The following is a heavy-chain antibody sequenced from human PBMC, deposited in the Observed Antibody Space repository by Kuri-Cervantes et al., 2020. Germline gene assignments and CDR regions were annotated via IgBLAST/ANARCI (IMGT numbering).Heavy chain of an antibody. J-gene: IGHJ4*02. D-gene: IGHD3-9*01. CDR1: GFSLSNARMG. CDR3: AHSPRYFDWLLPFDY. Sequence: SGPTLVKPTETLTLTCTVSGFSLSNARMGVSWIRQPPGKALEWLAHIFSNDEKSYSTSLKSRLTISKDTSKSQVVLTMTNMDPVDTATYYCAHSPRYFDWLLPFDYWGQGTLVTVSS. V-gene: IGHV2-26*01. CDR2: IFSNDEK.